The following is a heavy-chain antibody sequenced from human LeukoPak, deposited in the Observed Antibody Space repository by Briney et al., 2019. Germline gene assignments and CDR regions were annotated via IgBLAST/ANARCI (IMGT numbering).Heavy chain of an antibody. V-gene: IGHV3-9*01. CDR1: GFTFDDYG. D-gene: IGHD6-19*01. CDR2: ISWNSGSI. CDR3: AKDMDSSGWIIFDY. Sequence: PGGSLRLSCAASGFTFDDYGMHWVRHGPGKGLEWVSGISWNSGSIAYADSVKGRFTISRDNAKKSLYLQMNSLRTEDTALYYCAKDMDSSGWIIFDYWGQGILVTVSS. J-gene: IGHJ4*02.